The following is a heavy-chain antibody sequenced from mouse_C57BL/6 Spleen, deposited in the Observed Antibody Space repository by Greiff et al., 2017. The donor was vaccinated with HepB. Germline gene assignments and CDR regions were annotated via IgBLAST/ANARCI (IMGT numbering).Heavy chain of an antibody. V-gene: IGHV1-5*01. CDR1: GYTFTSYW. J-gene: IGHJ4*01. D-gene: IGHD1-1*02. Sequence: EVKLMESGPVLARPGASVKMSCKTSGYTFTSYWMHWVKQGPGQGLEWIGAIYPGNSATSYNQKLKGKAKLTAVTSASTAYMELSSLTNEDSAVYYWTWYEDEAKDYWGQGTSVTVSS. CDR3: TWYEDEAKDY. CDR2: IYPGNSAT.